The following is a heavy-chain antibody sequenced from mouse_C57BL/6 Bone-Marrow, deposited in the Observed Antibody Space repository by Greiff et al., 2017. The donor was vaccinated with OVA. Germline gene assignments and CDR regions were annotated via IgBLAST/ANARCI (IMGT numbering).Heavy chain of an antibody. J-gene: IGHJ3*01. D-gene: IGHD2-1*01. CDR2: ISRGSSTI. V-gene: IGHV5-17*01. CDR1: GFTFSDYG. CDR3: AGDYYGNPGLFAY. Sequence: EVQVVESGGGLVKPGGSLKLSCAASGFTFSDYGMHWVRQAPEQGLEWVAYISRGSSTIYYAHTLKGRFTISRDNAKTTLFLQMTRLRSEDTAMYYCAGDYYGNPGLFAYWGQGTLVTVSA.